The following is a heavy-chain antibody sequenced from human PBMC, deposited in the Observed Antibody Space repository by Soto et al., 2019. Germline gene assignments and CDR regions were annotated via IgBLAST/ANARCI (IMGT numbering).Heavy chain of an antibody. CDR3: TKVGGLYDFWSGPLHFDL. CDR2: ISWNSDSI. V-gene: IGHV3-9*01. D-gene: IGHD3-3*01. Sequence: EAQLVESGGGLVQPGRSLRLSCAGSGFIFDDFAIHWVRQAPGKGLEWVSGISWNSDSIGYADSVKGRFTISRDNTKIGLYLQINSLRVEDTALYYCTKVGGLYDFWSGPLHFDLWGQGTLVTVSS. CDR1: GFIFDDFA. J-gene: IGHJ4*02.